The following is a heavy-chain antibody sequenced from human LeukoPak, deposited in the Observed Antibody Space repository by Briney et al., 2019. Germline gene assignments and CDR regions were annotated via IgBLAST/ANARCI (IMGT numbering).Heavy chain of an antibody. CDR3: ARAYYDFWSGTLNWFDP. Sequence: SETLSLTCTVSGGSICSHYWSWIRQPPGKGLEWIGYIYYSGSTNYNPSLKSRVTISVDTSKNQFSLKLSSVTAADTAVYYCARAYYDFWSGTLNWFDPWGQGTLVTVSS. V-gene: IGHV4-59*11. CDR2: IYYSGST. D-gene: IGHD3-3*01. CDR1: GGSICSHY. J-gene: IGHJ5*02.